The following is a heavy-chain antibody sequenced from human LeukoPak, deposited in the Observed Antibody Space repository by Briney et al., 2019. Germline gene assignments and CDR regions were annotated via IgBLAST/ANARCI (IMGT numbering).Heavy chain of an antibody. CDR1: GFTFGNYA. J-gene: IGHJ4*02. CDR2: ISGSGGST. D-gene: IGHD1-26*01. Sequence: GGSLRLSCAASGFTFGNYAMNWVRQAPGKGLEWVSVISGSGGSTKYADSVKGRFTISRDNAKNSLYLQMNSLRAEDTAVYYCARDEPNLYSGSLGWGQGTLVTVSS. V-gene: IGHV3-23*01. CDR3: ARDEPNLYSGSLG.